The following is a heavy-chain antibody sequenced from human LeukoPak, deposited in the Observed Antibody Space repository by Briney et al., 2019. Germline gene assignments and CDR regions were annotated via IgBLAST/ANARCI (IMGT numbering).Heavy chain of an antibody. D-gene: IGHD6-19*01. CDR1: GFTFSNAW. J-gene: IGHJ4*02. V-gene: IGHV3-15*01. CDR2: IKSKTDGGTT. CDR3: TTRRVAVATYFDY. Sequence: GGSLRLSCAASGFTFSNAWMSWVRQAPGNGLEWVGRIKSKTDGGTTDYAAPVKGRFTISRDDSKNTLYLQMNSLKTEDTAVYFCTTRRVAVATYFDYWGQGTLVTVSS.